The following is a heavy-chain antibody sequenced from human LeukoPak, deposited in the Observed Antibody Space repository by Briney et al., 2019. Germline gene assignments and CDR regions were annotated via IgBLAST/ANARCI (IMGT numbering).Heavy chain of an antibody. V-gene: IGHV3-7*01. J-gene: IGHJ4*02. CDR1: GFTFSDYW. CDR2: IKQDGSEK. Sequence: GGSLRLSCAASGFTFSDYWMNWVRQPPGKGLEWVANIKQDGSEKHYVDSVKGRFTISRDNAKNSLYLQMNSLRAEDTAVYYCARDEPDYWGQGTLVTVPS. CDR3: ARDEPDY.